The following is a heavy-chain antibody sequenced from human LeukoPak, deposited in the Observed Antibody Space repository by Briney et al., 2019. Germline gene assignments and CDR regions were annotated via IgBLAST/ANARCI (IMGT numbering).Heavy chain of an antibody. CDR3: ARENSGIAATDIIDC. D-gene: IGHD6-13*01. CDR2: FTSRSRSI. Sequence: GGSLRLSCVASGFTFSSYSMTWVRQAPGKGLEWLSSFTSRSRSIYYADSVKGRFTISRDNAKNLLYLQMNSLRAEDTAIYYCARENSGIAATDIIDCWGQGTLVTVSS. J-gene: IGHJ4*02. V-gene: IGHV3-21*06. CDR1: GFTFSSYS.